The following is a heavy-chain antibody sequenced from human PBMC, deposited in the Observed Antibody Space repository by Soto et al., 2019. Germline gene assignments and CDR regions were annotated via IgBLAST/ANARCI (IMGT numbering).Heavy chain of an antibody. V-gene: IGHV3-74*01. CDR1: EFTFSGRS. D-gene: IGHD3-10*01. Sequence: EVQLVESGGGVVQPGGSLRLSCAASEFTFSGRSVHWVRQAPGKGLVWVSGIDKVGTDSTYADSVKGRFTSSRDNAKNTVYLQMASVRVEDTAVYYCARGWFGPDVWGKGTTVTVSS. CDR3: ARGWFGPDV. CDR2: IDKVGTDS. J-gene: IGHJ6*03.